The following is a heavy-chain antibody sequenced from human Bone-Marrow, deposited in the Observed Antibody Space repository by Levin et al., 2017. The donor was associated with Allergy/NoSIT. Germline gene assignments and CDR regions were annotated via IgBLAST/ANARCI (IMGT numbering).Heavy chain of an antibody. CDR2: VWHDGSDQ. J-gene: IGHJ6*03. CDR3: ARDTAMTSEYAYYMDV. Sequence: GGSLRLSCEASGFRFDNHAIHWVRQGPGQGLEWVAVVWHDGSDQYYADSVKGRFTISRDNFKNTVYLQMNSLRADDTAVYYCARDTAMTSEYAYYMDVWGKGTTVTVSS. D-gene: IGHD5-18*01. CDR1: GFRFDNHA. V-gene: IGHV3-33*01.